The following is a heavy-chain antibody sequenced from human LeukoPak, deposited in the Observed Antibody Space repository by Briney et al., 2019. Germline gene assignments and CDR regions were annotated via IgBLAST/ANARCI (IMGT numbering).Heavy chain of an antibody. CDR1: GGSFSGYY. CDR3: AGAYCGGDCYLQPPVY. D-gene: IGHD2-21*02. CDR2: INHSGST. V-gene: IGHV4-34*01. J-gene: IGHJ4*02. Sequence: SETLSLTCAVYGGSFSGYYWSWIRQPPGKGLEWIGEINHSGSTNYNPSLKSRVTISVDTSKNQFSLKLSSATAADTAVYYCAGAYCGGDCYLQPPVYWGQGTLVTVSS.